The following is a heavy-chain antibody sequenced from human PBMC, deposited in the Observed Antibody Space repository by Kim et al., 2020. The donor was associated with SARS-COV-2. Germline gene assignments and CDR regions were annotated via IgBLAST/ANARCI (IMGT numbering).Heavy chain of an antibody. CDR2: IYYSGST. Sequence: SETLSLTCTVSGGSISSGGYYWSWIRQHPGKGLEWIGYIYYSGSTYYNPSLKSRVTISVDTSKNQFSLKLSSVTAADTAVYYCARGRTTIFGVGIAPVDYWGQGTLVTVSS. CDR3: ARGRTTIFGVGIAPVDY. CDR1: GGSISSGGYY. J-gene: IGHJ4*02. V-gene: IGHV4-31*03. D-gene: IGHD3-3*01.